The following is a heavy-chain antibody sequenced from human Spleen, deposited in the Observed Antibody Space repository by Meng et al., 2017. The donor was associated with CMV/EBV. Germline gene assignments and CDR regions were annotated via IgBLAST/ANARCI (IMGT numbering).Heavy chain of an antibody. CDR1: GFTFSSYS. D-gene: IGHD2-2*01. CDR3: ARESSSSHCLDV. Sequence: GESLKISCAASGFTFSSYSMNWVRQAPGKGLEWVSSISSSSSYIYYADSVKGRFTISRDNAKNSLYLQMNSLRADDTALYYCARESSSSHCLDVWGHGTTVTVSS. J-gene: IGHJ6*02. CDR2: ISSSSSYI. V-gene: IGHV3-21*01.